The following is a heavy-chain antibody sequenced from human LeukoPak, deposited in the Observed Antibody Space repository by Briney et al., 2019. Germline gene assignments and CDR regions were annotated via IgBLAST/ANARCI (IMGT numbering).Heavy chain of an antibody. CDR2: ISAYNGNT. CDR3: ARVDSSGWSHHGWFDP. V-gene: IGHV1-18*01. CDR1: GYTFTSYG. D-gene: IGHD6-19*01. J-gene: IGHJ5*02. Sequence: ASVKVSCKASGYTFTSYGISWVRQAPGQGLEWIGWISAYNGNTNYAQKLQGRVTMTTDTSTSTAYMELRSLRSDDTAVYYCARVDSSGWSHHGWFDPWGQGTLVTVSS.